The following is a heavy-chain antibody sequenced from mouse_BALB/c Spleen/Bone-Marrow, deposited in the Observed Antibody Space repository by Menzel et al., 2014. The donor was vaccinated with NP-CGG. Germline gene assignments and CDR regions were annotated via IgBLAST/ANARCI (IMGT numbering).Heavy chain of an antibody. CDR1: GFTFSSYD. CDR2: ISTNGGTT. D-gene: IGHD2-14*01. CDR3: ARNRYDWFAY. J-gene: IGHJ3*01. Sequence: EVKLVESGGVLVQPGGSLKLSCAASGFTFSSYDMSWVRQTPDKRLELAATISTNGGTTYYPDSVKGRFTISRDNAKSSLYLQMSSLKSADTAIYYCARNRYDWFAYWGQGTLVTVSA. V-gene: IGHV5-6-3*01.